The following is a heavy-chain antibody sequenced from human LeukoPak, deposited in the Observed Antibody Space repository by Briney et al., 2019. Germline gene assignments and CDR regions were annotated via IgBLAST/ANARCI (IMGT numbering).Heavy chain of an antibody. Sequence: GGSLRLSCAASRFTFSDYYMDWVRQAPGKGLEWVSSISSSGSYIYYADSLKGRFTISRDNAKNSLYLQMNSLTAEDTAVYYCARAVAVANWFDPWGQGTLVTVSS. J-gene: IGHJ5*02. CDR2: ISSSGSYI. D-gene: IGHD6-19*01. CDR1: RFTFSDYY. V-gene: IGHV3-21*01. CDR3: ARAVAVANWFDP.